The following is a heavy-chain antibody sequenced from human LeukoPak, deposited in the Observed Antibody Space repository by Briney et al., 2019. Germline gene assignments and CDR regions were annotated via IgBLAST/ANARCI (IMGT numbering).Heavy chain of an antibody. CDR2: IRYVGSNK. CDR1: GFTFSSYG. Sequence: PGGSLRLSCAASGFTFSSYGMHWVRQAPGKGLGWVAFIRYVGSNKYYADSVKGRFTISRDNSKNTLYLQMNSLRAEDTAVYYCAKSGYSSSWYEPAGYYFDYWGQGTLVTVSS. D-gene: IGHD6-13*01. CDR3: AKSGYSSSWYEPAGYYFDY. J-gene: IGHJ4*02. V-gene: IGHV3-30*02.